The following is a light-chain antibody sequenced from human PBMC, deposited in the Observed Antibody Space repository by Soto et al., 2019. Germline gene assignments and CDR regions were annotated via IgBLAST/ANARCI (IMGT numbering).Light chain of an antibody. CDR1: SSDVGSYNL. Sequence: QSALTQPASVSGSPGQSITISCIGTSSDVGSYNLVSWYQQHPGKAPKVLIYEVSERPSGVSNRFSGSKSGNTASLTISGLQAEDEADYYCSSYTSSNTGVFGGGTKVTVL. CDR2: EVS. V-gene: IGLV2-14*02. CDR3: SSYTSSNTGV. J-gene: IGLJ2*01.